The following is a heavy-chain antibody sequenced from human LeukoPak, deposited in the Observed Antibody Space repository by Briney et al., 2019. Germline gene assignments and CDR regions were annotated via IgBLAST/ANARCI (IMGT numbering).Heavy chain of an antibody. CDR3: ARDGDWNDVDVY. D-gene: IGHD1-1*01. CDR1: GFTFSSYS. CDR2: ISSSSSYI. Sequence: PGGSLRLSCAASGFTFSSYSMNWVRQAPGKGLEWVSSISSSSSYIYYADSAKGRFTISRDNAKNSLYLQMNSLRAEDTAVYYCARDGDWNDVDVYWGQGTLVTVSS. J-gene: IGHJ4*02. V-gene: IGHV3-21*01.